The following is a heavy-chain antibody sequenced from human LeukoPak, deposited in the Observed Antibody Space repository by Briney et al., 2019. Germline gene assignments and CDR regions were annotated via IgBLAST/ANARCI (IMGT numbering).Heavy chain of an antibody. CDR1: GFTFGDYA. CDR2: IRSKAYGGTT. CDR3: TLGRDIVVVPAAPDY. Sequence: GRSLRLSRTASGFTFGDYAMSWFRQAPGKGLEWVGFIRSKAYGGTTEYAASVKGRFTISRDDSKSIAYLQMNSLKTEDTAVYYCTLGRDIVVVPAAPDYWGQGTLVTVSS. V-gene: IGHV3-49*03. D-gene: IGHD2-2*01. J-gene: IGHJ4*02.